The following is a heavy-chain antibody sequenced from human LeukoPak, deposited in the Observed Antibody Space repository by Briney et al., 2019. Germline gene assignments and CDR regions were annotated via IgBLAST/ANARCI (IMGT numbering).Heavy chain of an antibody. CDR1: GFTFRNFW. D-gene: IGHD1-26*01. V-gene: IGHV3-7*01. CDR3: ASTAIVGASRFDP. CDR2: INDDGSKK. J-gene: IGHJ5*02. Sequence: GGSLRLSCATSGFTFRNFWMTWVRLAPGKGPEWVANINDDGSKKYYVDSVRGRFTISRDNAKNSLYLQMNSLRAEDTAVYYCASTAIVGASRFDPWGQGTLVTVSS.